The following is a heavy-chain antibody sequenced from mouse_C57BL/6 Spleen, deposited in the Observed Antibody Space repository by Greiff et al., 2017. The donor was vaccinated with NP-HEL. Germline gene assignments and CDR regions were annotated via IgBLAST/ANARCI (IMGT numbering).Heavy chain of an antibody. Sequence: QVQLQQPGAELVRPGSSVKLSCKASGYTFTSYWMHWVKQRPIQGLEWIGNIDPSDSETHYNQKFKDKATLTVDKSSSTAYMQLSSLTAEDSAVYYCARHYYIAMDYWGQGTSVTVSS. CDR3: ARHYYIAMDY. J-gene: IGHJ4*01. CDR2: IDPSDSET. CDR1: GYTFTSYW. V-gene: IGHV1-52*01. D-gene: IGHD2-12*01.